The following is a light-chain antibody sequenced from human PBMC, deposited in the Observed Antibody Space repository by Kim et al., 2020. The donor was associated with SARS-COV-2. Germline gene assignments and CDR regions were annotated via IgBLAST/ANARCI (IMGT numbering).Light chain of an antibody. CDR3: QVWDSDYDRVV. CDR2: YDS. CDR1: KIGSKS. V-gene: IGLV3-21*04. Sequence: SYELTQPPSVSVAPGKTARITCGGNKIGSKSVHWYQQKAGQAPMLVIYYDSDRPSGIPERFSGSNSGNTATLTISRVEAGDEADYYCQVWDSDYDRVVFGGGTKLTVL. J-gene: IGLJ2*01.